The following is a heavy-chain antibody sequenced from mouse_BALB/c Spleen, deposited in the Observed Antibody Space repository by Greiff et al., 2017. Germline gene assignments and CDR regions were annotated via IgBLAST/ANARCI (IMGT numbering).Heavy chain of an antibody. CDR3: ARPSGNYWYFDV. CDR1: GFTFSSYY. J-gene: IGHJ1*01. D-gene: IGHD1-3*01. V-gene: IGHV5-6-2*01. CDR2: INSNGGST. Sequence: EVKLVESGGGLVKLGGSLKLSCAASGFTFSSYYMSWVRQTPEKRLELVAAINSNGGSTYYPDTVKGRFTISRDNAKNTLYLQMSSLKSEDTALYYCARPSGNYWYFDVWGEGTTVTVSS.